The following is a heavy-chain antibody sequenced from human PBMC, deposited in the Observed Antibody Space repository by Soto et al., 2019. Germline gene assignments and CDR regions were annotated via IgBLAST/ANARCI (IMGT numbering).Heavy chain of an antibody. V-gene: IGHV3-23*01. CDR2: ISGSGGST. D-gene: IGHD3-10*01. Sequence: PGGSLRLSCAASGFTFSSYAMSWVRQAPGKGLEWVSAISGSGGSTYYADSVKGRFTISRDNSKNTLYLQMNSLRAEDTAVYYCAKLACELLWFGDARRDFDYWGQGTLVTVSS. J-gene: IGHJ4*02. CDR1: GFTFSSYA. CDR3: AKLACELLWFGDARRDFDY.